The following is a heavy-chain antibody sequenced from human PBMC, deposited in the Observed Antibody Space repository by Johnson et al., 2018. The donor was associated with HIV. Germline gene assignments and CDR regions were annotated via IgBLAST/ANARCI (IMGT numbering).Heavy chain of an antibody. CDR3: AKVIARSNYYGSVAFDL. V-gene: IGHV3-7*01. Sequence: VQLVESGGGLVQPGGSLRLSCGASGFTFNSDWMTWVRQAPGKGLEWVANIKQDGSEKNYVDSVKGRFIISRDNAKNSLYLQMNSLRAEDTAVYYCAKVIARSNYYGSVAFDLWGQGTMVTVSS. D-gene: IGHD3-10*01. J-gene: IGHJ3*01. CDR1: GFTFNSDW. CDR2: IKQDGSEK.